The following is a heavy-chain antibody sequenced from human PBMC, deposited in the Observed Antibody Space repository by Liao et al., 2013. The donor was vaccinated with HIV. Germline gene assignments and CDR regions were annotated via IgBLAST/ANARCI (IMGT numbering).Heavy chain of an antibody. CDR1: GGSISSFQ. V-gene: IGHV4-4*07. Sequence: QVQLQESGPGLVKPSETLPLTCTVSGGSISSFQWNWIRQPAGKGLEWIGRIYTSGSTNYNPSLKSRVTMSVDTSKNQFSLKLSSVTAADTAVYYCARGRQQLVRWFDPWGQGTLVTVSS. J-gene: IGHJ5*02. CDR2: IYTSGST. CDR3: ARGRQQLVRWFDP. D-gene: IGHD6-13*01.